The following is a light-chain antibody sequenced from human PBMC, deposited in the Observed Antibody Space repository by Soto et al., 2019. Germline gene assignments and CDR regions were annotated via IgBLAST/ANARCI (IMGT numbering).Light chain of an antibody. V-gene: IGLV2-23*02. Sequence: QSVLTQPASVSGSPGQSITIPCTGTSGDVGGYNLVSWYQQHPGKAHKLMIYEVTERPSGVSNRFSGSKSGNTASLTISGLQPDDEADYYCCSYAGNSEGFGSGTKVTGL. CDR1: SGDVGGYNL. J-gene: IGLJ1*01. CDR2: EVT. CDR3: CSYAGNSEG.